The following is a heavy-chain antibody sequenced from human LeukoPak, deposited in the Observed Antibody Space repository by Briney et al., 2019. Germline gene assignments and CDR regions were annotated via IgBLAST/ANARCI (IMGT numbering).Heavy chain of an antibody. D-gene: IGHD3-10*01. CDR1: GGSISSGSCY. CDR2: IYYSGST. V-gene: IGHV4-61*01. Sequence: PSETLSLTCTVSGGSISSGSCYWSWIRQPPGKGLEWIGYIYYSGSTNYNPSLKSRVTMSVDTSKNQFSLKLSSVTAADTAVYYCARGRGYYFDYWGQGTLVTVSS. J-gene: IGHJ4*02. CDR3: ARGRGYYFDY.